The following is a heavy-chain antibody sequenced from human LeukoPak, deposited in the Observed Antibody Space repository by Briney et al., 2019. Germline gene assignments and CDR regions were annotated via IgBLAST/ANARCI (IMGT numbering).Heavy chain of an antibody. CDR1: GFTFNSYE. Sequence: PGGSLRPSCAVSGFTFNSYEMNWVRQAPGKGLEWVSYISSSGSTTYYADSVKGRFTISRDNARNSLYLQMNSLRAEDTAVYYCAREGITISLDAFDIWGQGTMVTVSS. V-gene: IGHV3-48*03. CDR3: AREGITISLDAFDI. D-gene: IGHD3-10*01. J-gene: IGHJ3*02. CDR2: ISSSGSTT.